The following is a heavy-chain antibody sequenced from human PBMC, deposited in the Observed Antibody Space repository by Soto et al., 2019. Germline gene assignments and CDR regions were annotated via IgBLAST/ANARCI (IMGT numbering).Heavy chain of an antibody. V-gene: IGHV1-18*01. J-gene: IGHJ6*02. CDR3: GRSRTVSSIGPLLV. Sequence: QIQLVQSGAEVKKPGASVKVSCKASGYNFFDYGVSWVRQAPGQGLEWMGWVSPKSGNTDYARKVQGRVTMTTDISNSNADMVLVGRITEVTGVYYCGRSRTVSSIGPLLVWGQGTMVSVSS. CDR2: VSPKSGNT. CDR1: GYNFFDYG. D-gene: IGHD1-1*01.